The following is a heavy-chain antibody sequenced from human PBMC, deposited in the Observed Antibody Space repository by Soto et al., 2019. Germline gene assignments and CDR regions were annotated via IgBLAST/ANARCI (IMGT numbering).Heavy chain of an antibody. CDR2: IYYSGST. V-gene: IGHV4-31*03. CDR3: ARQPTRSGYPITDY. Sequence: QVQLQESGPGLVKPSQTLSLTCTVSGGSISSGGYYWSWIRQHPGKGLEWIGYIYYSGSTYYNPSLKRRVTTSVDTSKKQFSLQLRSVTAADTAVYYCARQPTRSGYPITDYWGQGTLVTVSS. CDR1: GGSISSGGYY. D-gene: IGHD3-3*01. J-gene: IGHJ4*02.